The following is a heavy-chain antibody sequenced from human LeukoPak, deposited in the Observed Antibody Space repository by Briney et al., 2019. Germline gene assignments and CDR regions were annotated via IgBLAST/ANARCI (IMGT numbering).Heavy chain of an antibody. Sequence: PGGSLRLSCADSGFTFNNYAMNWVRQAPGQGLEWVSTITATGDNTAYADSVKGRFTISRDNSKNTLSVQMNSLRAEDTAIYYCAKSYCGGDCYSFDYWGQGTLVTVSS. J-gene: IGHJ4*02. CDR3: AKSYCGGDCYSFDY. V-gene: IGHV3-23*01. CDR1: GFTFNNYA. D-gene: IGHD2-21*02. CDR2: ITATGDNT.